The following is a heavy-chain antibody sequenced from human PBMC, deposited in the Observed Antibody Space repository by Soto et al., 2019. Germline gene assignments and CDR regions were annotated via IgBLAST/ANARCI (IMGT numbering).Heavy chain of an antibody. CDR1: GYTFTTYG. D-gene: IGHD2-21*02. Sequence: ASVKVSCKASGYTFTTYGISWVRQAPGQGLEWMGWISAYNGTTNYAQNLQGRVTMTTDTSTNTAYMELRRLRSDDTADDTAVYYCAKSNYGGDDYFQYGLDVWGQGTTVTVSS. J-gene: IGHJ6*02. CDR2: ISAYNGTT. V-gene: IGHV1-18*01. CDR3: VYYCAKSNYGGDDYFQYGLDV.